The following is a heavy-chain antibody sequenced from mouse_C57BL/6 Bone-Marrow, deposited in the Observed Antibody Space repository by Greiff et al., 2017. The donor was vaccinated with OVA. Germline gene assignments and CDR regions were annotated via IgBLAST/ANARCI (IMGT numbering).Heavy chain of an antibody. J-gene: IGHJ1*03. V-gene: IGHV7-3*01. Sequence: EVHLVESGGGLVQPGGSLSLSCAASGFTFTDYYMSWVRQPPGKALEWLGFIRNKANGYTTEYSASVKGRFTISRDNSQSILYLQMNALRAEDSATYYCARSGDGYYLYWYFDVWGTGTTVTVSS. CDR3: ARSGDGYYLYWYFDV. CDR2: IRNKANGYTT. CDR1: GFTFTDYY. D-gene: IGHD2-3*01.